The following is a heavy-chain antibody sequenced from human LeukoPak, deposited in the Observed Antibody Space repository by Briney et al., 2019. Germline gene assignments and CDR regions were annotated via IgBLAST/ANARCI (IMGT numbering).Heavy chain of an antibody. CDR1: GYTFTSYA. D-gene: IGHD2-2*01. V-gene: IGHV7-4-1*02. J-gene: IGHJ5*02. Sequence: ASVKVSCKASGYTFTSYAMNWVRQAPGQGLEWMGWINTNTGNPTYAQGFTGRFVFSLDTSVSTAYLQISSLKAEDTAVYYCAREGRHIVVVPASWFDPWGQGTLVTVSS. CDR2: INTNTGNP. CDR3: AREGRHIVVVPASWFDP.